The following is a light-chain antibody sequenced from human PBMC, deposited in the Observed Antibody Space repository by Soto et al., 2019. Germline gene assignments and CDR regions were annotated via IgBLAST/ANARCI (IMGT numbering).Light chain of an antibody. CDR3: SSDTTSTRL. CDR1: SSDIGSNNY. CDR2: EVS. J-gene: IGLJ3*02. V-gene: IGLV2-14*01. Sequence: QSALTQPASVSGSPGQSITISCTGTSSDIGSNNYVSWFQQRPGKAPTLIIYEVSHRPSGVSTLFSGSKSGNTASLTISGHVPEDYDEYCCSSDTTSTRLFGGGTKLTVL.